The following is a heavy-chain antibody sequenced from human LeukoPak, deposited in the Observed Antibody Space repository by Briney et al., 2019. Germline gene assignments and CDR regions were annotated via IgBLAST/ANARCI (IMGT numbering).Heavy chain of an antibody. D-gene: IGHD6-19*01. CDR3: ARRLAVAGRGYYGMDV. Sequence: EESLKISCKGSGYSFTSYWIGWVRQMPGKGLEWMGNIYPGDSDTRYSPPFQGQVTISADKSINTAYLQWSSLKASDSAMYYCARRLAVAGRGYYGMDVWGQGTTVTVSS. V-gene: IGHV5-51*01. CDR1: GYSFTSYW. J-gene: IGHJ6*02. CDR2: IYPGDSDT.